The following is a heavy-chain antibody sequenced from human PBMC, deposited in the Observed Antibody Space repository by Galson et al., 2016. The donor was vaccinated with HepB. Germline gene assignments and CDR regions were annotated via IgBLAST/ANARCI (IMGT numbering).Heavy chain of an antibody. CDR2: INYSANT. J-gene: IGHJ4*02. CDR3: ARLKPGVAVDY. V-gene: IGHV4-39*01. D-gene: IGHD6-19*01. Sequence: LSLTCAVSGGSISSRTCFWGWIRQPPGKGLEWLGSINYSANTYYNPSLKSRLTMSIDTSTNQFSLKLTSVTAADTAVFYCARLKPGVAVDYWGQGSLVIVSS. CDR1: GGSISSRTCF.